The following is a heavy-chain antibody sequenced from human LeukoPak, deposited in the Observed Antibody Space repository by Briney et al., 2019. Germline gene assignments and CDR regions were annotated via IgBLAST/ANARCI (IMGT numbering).Heavy chain of an antibody. CDR2: IYTSGST. CDR1: GGSISSYY. Sequence: SETLSLTCTVSGGSISSYYWSWIRQPAGKGLEWIGRIYTSGSTNYNPSLKSRVTISGDTSKSQFSLKLSSVTAADTALYYCAREGATGGTYNWFDPWGQGTLVTVSS. D-gene: IGHD1-1*01. J-gene: IGHJ5*02. V-gene: IGHV4-4*07. CDR3: AREGATGGTYNWFDP.